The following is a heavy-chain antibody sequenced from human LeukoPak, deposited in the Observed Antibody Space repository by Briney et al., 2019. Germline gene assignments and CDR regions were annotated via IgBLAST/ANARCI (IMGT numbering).Heavy chain of an antibody. CDR1: GFTFSGSA. Sequence: GGSLRLSCAASGFTFSGSAMHWVRQASGKGLEWVGRIRSKANSYATAYAASVKGRFTISRDDSKNTAYLQMNSLKTEDTAVYYCTTNSVSKNYWGQGTLVTVSS. J-gene: IGHJ4*02. CDR2: IRSKANSYAT. V-gene: IGHV3-73*01. D-gene: IGHD4-17*01. CDR3: TTNSVSKNY.